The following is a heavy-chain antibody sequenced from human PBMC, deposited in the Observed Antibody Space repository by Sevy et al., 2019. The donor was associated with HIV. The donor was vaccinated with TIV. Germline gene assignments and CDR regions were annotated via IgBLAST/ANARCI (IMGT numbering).Heavy chain of an antibody. CDR1: GGSVTSGNYY. CDR3: ARVREAIYYFGMDV. Sequence: SETLSLTCTVSGGSVTSGNYYWTWIRQPPGKGLEWIGYISYSGNTKYNPSLKGRVIISVDTSKTQFSLTLSSVTAADTAVYYCARVREAIYYFGMDVWGQGTTVTVSS. V-gene: IGHV4-61*01. J-gene: IGHJ6*02. CDR2: ISYSGNT.